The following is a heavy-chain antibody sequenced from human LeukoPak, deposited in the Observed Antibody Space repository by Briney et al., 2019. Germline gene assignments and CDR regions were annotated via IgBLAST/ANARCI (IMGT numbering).Heavy chain of an antibody. CDR3: ARVQRKRGIVGPTLYYVDV. CDR2: INHSGST. V-gene: IGHV4-34*01. D-gene: IGHD1-26*01. CDR1: GGSFSGYY. Sequence: SETLSLTCAVYGGSFSGYYWSWIRQPPGKGLEWIGEINHSGSTNYNPSLKSRVTISVDTSKNQFSLKLSSVTAADTAVYYCARVQRKRGIVGPTLYYVDVWGKGTTVTVSS. J-gene: IGHJ6*03.